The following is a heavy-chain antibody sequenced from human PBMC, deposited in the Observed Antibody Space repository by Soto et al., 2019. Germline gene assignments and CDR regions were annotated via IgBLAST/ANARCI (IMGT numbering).Heavy chain of an antibody. CDR2: ISGGGNDR. J-gene: IGHJ4*02. D-gene: IGHD5-12*01. CDR3: ARSLFMVAPDNEPFDY. Sequence: EVKLLESGGSWVQPGGSLTLSCAASGFPFSSYAMSWVRQTPEKGLEWVAGISGGGNDRYYADFVKGRFTFSRDNSRNTLYLQMNSLRAEDTAMYYCARSLFMVAPDNEPFDYWGRGTLVTVSS. CDR1: GFPFSSYA. V-gene: IGHV3-23*01.